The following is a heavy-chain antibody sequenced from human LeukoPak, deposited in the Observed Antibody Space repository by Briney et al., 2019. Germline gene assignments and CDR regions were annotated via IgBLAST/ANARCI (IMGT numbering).Heavy chain of an antibody. CDR3: ARDRVGQQLVGRKYYYYYMDV. D-gene: IGHD6-13*01. CDR1: GYSISSGYY. Sequence: SETLSLTCTVSGYSISSGYYWGWIRQPPGKGLEWIGSIYHSGSTYYNPSLKSRVTISVDTSKNQFSLKTRSVTAADTAVYYCARDRVGQQLVGRKYYYYYMDVWGKGNTVTISS. V-gene: IGHV4-38-2*02. J-gene: IGHJ6*03. CDR2: IYHSGST.